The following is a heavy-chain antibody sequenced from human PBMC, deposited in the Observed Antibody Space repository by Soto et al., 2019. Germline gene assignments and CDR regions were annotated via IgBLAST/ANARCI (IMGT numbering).Heavy chain of an antibody. CDR2: ISAYNGNT. J-gene: IGHJ6*02. Sequence: QVQLVQSGAEVKKPGASVKVSCKASGYTFTSYGISWVRQAPGQGLEWMGWISAYNGNTNYAQKTQGRVTMTTDTSTSTAYMELRSLRSDDTAVYYCARDITPAGYSSSWYLYYYYGMDVWGQGTTVTVSS. D-gene: IGHD6-13*01. CDR3: ARDITPAGYSSSWYLYYYYGMDV. CDR1: GYTFTSYG. V-gene: IGHV1-18*01.